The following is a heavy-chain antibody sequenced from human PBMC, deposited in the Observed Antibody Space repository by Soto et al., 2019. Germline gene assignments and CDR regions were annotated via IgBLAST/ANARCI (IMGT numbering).Heavy chain of an antibody. CDR2: ISYDGSNK. CDR3: ARDSKYYDIYNGFDP. Sequence: PGGSLRLSCAASGFTFSSYAMHWVRQAPGKGLEWVAVISYDGSNKYYADSVKGRLTISRDNSKDTLYLQMNSLRAEDTAVYYCARDSKYYDIYNGFDPWGQGTLVTVSS. V-gene: IGHV3-30-3*01. D-gene: IGHD3-9*01. J-gene: IGHJ5*02. CDR1: GFTFSSYA.